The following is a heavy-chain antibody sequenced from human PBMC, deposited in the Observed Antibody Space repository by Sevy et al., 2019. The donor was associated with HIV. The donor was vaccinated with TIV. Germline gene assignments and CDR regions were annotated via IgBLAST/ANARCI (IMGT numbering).Heavy chain of an antibody. CDR1: GFSFYTYA. J-gene: IGHJ4*02. V-gene: IGHV3-23*01. Sequence: GSLRLSCPTSGFSFYTYAMTWVRLAPGKGLEWVASITDNGAKTFYADSVKGRFTISRDNSQSTLFLHMNSLRGDDTAVYFCAKTEYTSGWFYWGQGTLVTVSS. D-gene: IGHD6-19*01. CDR2: ITDNGAKT. CDR3: AKTEYTSGWFY.